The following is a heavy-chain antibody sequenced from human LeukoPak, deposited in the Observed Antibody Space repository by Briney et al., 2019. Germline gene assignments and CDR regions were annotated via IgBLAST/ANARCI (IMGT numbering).Heavy chain of an antibody. CDR3: AVAVGRTDAFDI. CDR1: GYTFTTYA. CDR2: ISAYNGNT. V-gene: IGHV1-18*01. Sequence: ASVKVSCKASGYTFTTYAMNWVRQAPGQGLEWMGWISAYNGNTNYAQKLQGRVTMTTDTSTSTAYMELRSLRSDDTAVYYCAVAVGRTDAFDIWGQGTKVTVSS. D-gene: IGHD2-15*01. J-gene: IGHJ3*02.